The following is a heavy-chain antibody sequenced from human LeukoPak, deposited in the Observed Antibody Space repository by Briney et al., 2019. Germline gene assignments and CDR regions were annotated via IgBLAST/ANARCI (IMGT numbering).Heavy chain of an antibody. CDR2: ISYDGSNK. D-gene: IGHD3-9*01. J-gene: IGHJ5*02. CDR3: AKDLLRYDTLTGPVNWFDP. Sequence: GGSLRLSCAASGFTFSSYGMHWVRQAPGKGLEWVAVISYDGSNKYYADSVKGRFTISRDNSKNTLYLQMNSLRAEDTAVYYCAKDLLRYDTLTGPVNWFDPWGQGTLVTVSS. CDR1: GFTFSSYG. V-gene: IGHV3-30*18.